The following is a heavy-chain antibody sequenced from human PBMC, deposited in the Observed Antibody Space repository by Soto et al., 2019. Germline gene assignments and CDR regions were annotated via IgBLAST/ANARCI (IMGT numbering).Heavy chain of an antibody. V-gene: IGHV4-59*01. CDR2: IYYSGST. CDR3: GRELGYVSGSDPFNI. J-gene: IGHJ3*02. CDR1: GGSISSYY. Sequence: SETLSLTCTVSGGSISSYYWSWIRQPPGKGLEWIGYIYYSGSTNYNPSLKSRVTISVDTSKNQFSLKLSSVTAADTAVYYCGRELGYVSGSDPFNIWGQGKMFTVSS. D-gene: IGHD3-10*01.